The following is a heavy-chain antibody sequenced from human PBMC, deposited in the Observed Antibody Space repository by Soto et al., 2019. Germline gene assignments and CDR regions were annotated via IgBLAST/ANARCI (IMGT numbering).Heavy chain of an antibody. CDR3: ARDRDSRGMDV. CDR1: GGSFSGYY. Sequence: SETLSLTCAVYGGSFSGYYWSWIRQPPGKGLEWIGEINHSGSTNYNPSLKSRVTISVDTSKNQFSLKLSSVTAADTAVYYCARDRDSRGMDVWGQGTTVTVSS. CDR2: INHSGST. V-gene: IGHV4-34*01. J-gene: IGHJ6*02. D-gene: IGHD3-22*01.